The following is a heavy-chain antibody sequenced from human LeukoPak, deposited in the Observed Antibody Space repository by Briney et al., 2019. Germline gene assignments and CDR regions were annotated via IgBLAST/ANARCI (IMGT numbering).Heavy chain of an antibody. CDR1: GFSFSNYA. CDR3: ARDSTWLLDY. D-gene: IGHD6-19*01. V-gene: IGHV3-7*03. CDR2: IKEDGSVK. Sequence: GGSLRLSCTTSGFSFSNYAMSWVRQSPGKGLEWVANIKEDGSVKYYVDSVKGRFTISRDNTKNALYLQMNSLRADDTAVYFCARDSTWLLDYWGQGTLITVSS. J-gene: IGHJ4*02.